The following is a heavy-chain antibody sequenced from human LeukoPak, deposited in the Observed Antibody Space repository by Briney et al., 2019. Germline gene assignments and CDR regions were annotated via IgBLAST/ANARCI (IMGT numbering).Heavy chain of an antibody. J-gene: IGHJ6*04. CDR3: AREKTGEKYYYGMDV. CDR2: ISSSSSYI. V-gene: IGHV3-21*01. Sequence: PGGSLRLSCAASGFTFSSYSMNWVRQAPGKGLEWVSSISSSSSYIYYADSVKGRITISRDNAKNSLYLQMNSLRAEDTAVYYCAREKTGEKYYYGMDVWGKGTTVTVSS. D-gene: IGHD7-27*01. CDR1: GFTFSSYS.